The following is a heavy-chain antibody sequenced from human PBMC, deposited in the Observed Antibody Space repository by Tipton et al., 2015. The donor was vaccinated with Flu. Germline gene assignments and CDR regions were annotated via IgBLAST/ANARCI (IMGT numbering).Heavy chain of an antibody. V-gene: IGHV3-48*03. CDR3: AREYAIAVAGKGFDY. J-gene: IGHJ4*02. CDR1: GFTFSSYE. CDR2: ISSSGSTI. Sequence: SLRLSCAASGFTFSSYEMNWVRQAPGKGLEWVSYISSSGSTIYYADSVKGRFTISRDNAKNSLYLQMNSLRAEDTAVYYCAREYAIAVAGKGFDYWGQGTLVTVSS. D-gene: IGHD6-19*01.